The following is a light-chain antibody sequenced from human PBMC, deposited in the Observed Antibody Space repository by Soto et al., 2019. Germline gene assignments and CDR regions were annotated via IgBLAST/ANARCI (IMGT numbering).Light chain of an antibody. CDR1: KRVASNY. CDR3: HHYGRSPIFP. CDR2: AAS. Sequence: EIVLTQSPGTLSLSPGERATLSCRASKRVASNYLAWYQQRPGQAHRLLMYAASSMAAGVPDRFSGSGYGTAFTLTISSLEPEDLAVFFCHHYGRSPIFPFGHATTVDIK. J-gene: IGKJ3*01. V-gene: IGKV3-20*01.